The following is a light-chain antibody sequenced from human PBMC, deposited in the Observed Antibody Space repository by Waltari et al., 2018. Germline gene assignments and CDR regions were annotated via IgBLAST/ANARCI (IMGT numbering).Light chain of an antibody. CDR3: GSYTGGSPWV. CDR1: FSDIGAYNF. V-gene: IGLV2-14*03. J-gene: IGLJ3*02. CDR2: DVT. Sequence: QSALTQPASVSGSPGQSITIPCTGSFSDIGAYNFVSCYQKPPGRAPKLIIFDVTNRPSGVSDRFSGSKSGNTASLTISGLQAEDEADFYCGSYTGGSPWVFGGGTKLTVL.